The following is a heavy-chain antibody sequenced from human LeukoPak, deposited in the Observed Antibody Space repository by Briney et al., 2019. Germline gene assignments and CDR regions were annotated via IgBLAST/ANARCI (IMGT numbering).Heavy chain of an antibody. CDR1: GDSFSSGNYY. D-gene: IGHD6-13*01. CDR2: MSNSGHT. CDR3: ARVSAAGTGPDS. Sequence: PSETLSLTCTVSGDSFSSGNYYWSWLRQPPGKGLEWIGFMSNSGHTYSTPSLKSRVTISLDTSKNQFSLKLNSVTAADTAVYYCARVSAAGTGPDSWGQGTLVTVSS. J-gene: IGHJ4*02. V-gene: IGHV4-61*01.